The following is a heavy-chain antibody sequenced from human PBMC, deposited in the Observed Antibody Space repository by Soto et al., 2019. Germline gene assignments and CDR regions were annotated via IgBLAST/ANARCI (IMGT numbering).Heavy chain of an antibody. V-gene: IGHV5-51*01. CDR2: IYPGDSDT. J-gene: IGHJ4*02. CDR3: ARHRLRYSSSWYYFDY. CDR1: GYSFTSYW. D-gene: IGHD6-13*01. Sequence: ESLKISCKGSGYSFTSYWIGWVRQMPGKGLEWMGIIYPGDSDTRYSPSFQGQVTISADKSISTAYLQWSSLKASDTAMYYCARHRLRYSSSWYYFDYWGQGTLVTVSS.